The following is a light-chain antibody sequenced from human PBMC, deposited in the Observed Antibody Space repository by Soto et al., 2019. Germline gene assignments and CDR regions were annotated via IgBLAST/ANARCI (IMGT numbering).Light chain of an antibody. CDR1: LSVSSSY. J-gene: IGKJ4*01. CDR3: HQYGSSPLT. Sequence: EIVLTQSPGTLSLSPGEIATLSCRASLSVSSSYLAWYQQKPGQAPRLLIYGASSRATGIPDRFSGSGSGTDFTLTISRLEPEDFAVYYCHQYGSSPLTFGGGTKVEIK. V-gene: IGKV3-20*01. CDR2: GAS.